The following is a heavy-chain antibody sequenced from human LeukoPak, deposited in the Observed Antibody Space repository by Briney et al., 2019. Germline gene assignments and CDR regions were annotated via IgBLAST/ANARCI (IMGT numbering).Heavy chain of an antibody. J-gene: IGHJ4*02. CDR3: AKTRRYCSSTSCPGPFDS. Sequence: PGGSLRLSCAASGFTFSSYAMSWVRQAPGKGLEWVSAISGSGCSTYYADSVKGRFTISRDNSKNTLYLQMNSLRAEDTAVYYCAKTRRYCSSTSCPGPFDSWGQGTLVTVSS. V-gene: IGHV3-23*01. D-gene: IGHD2-2*01. CDR2: ISGSGCST. CDR1: GFTFSSYA.